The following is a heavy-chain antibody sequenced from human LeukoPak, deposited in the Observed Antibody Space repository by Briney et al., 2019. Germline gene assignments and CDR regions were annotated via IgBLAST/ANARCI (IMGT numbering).Heavy chain of an antibody. CDR2: INPSGGST. V-gene: IGHV1-46*01. CDR3: AREWVEETAYYYYGMDV. CDR1: GYTFTSYY. D-gene: IGHD1-14*01. Sequence: ASVKVSRKASGYTFTSYYMHWVRQAPGQGLEWMGIINPSGGSTSYAQKFQDRVTMTRDTSTSTVYMELSSLRSEDTAVYYCAREWVEETAYYYYGMDVWGQGTTVTVSS. J-gene: IGHJ6*02.